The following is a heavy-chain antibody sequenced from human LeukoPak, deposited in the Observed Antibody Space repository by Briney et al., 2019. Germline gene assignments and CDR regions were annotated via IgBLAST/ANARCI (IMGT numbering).Heavy chain of an antibody. CDR1: GGSFSSYH. Sequence: SETLSLTCAVYGGSFSSYHWNWIRQSPGKGLEWIGYIYDIGSTTYNPSLKSRVTISVDPSKNQFSLKLSSVTAADTAVYYCAREMGSGSEFDFWGQGTLVTVSS. J-gene: IGHJ4*02. D-gene: IGHD6-19*01. V-gene: IGHV4-59*01. CDR2: IYDIGST. CDR3: AREMGSGSEFDF.